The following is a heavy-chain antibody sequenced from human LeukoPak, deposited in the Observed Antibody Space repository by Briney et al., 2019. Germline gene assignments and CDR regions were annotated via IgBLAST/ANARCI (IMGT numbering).Heavy chain of an antibody. D-gene: IGHD3-22*01. Sequence: GGSLRLSCAASGFTLSDYYMTWIRQAPGKGLEWVSYISGNGRTTYYADSVKGRFTISRDNTKNSLSLQMHSLRAEDTAVYYCARDQGFAYDLDAFNVWGQGTMVTVSS. CDR3: ARDQGFAYDLDAFNV. V-gene: IGHV3-11*01. CDR2: ISGNGRTT. CDR1: GFTLSDYY. J-gene: IGHJ3*01.